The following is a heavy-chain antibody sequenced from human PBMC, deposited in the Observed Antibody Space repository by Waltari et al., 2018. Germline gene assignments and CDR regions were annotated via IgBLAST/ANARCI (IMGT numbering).Heavy chain of an antibody. J-gene: IGHJ6*02. CDR2: IYYRWRT. CDR1: GGSISSGGYY. CDR3: ASFYDYGDYTQYYGMDV. D-gene: IGHD4-17*01. Sequence: QVQLQESGPGLVKPSQTLSLTCTVSGGSISSGGYYWSWIRQHPGKGLELIGYIYYRWRTYYNPSLKSRVTISVDTSKNQFSLKLSSVTAADTAVYYCASFYDYGDYTQYYGMDVWGQGTTVTVSS. V-gene: IGHV4-31*03.